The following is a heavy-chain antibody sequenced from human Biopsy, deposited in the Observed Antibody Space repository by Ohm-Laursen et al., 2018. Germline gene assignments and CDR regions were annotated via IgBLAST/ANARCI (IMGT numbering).Heavy chain of an antibody. J-gene: IGHJ5*02. D-gene: IGHD2-2*01. Sequence: SDTLSLTCCVSGYSMSTYYWSWIRQPPGKGLEWIGYIYYSGSTNYNPSLKSRVTISVDMSKNQFSLKLTSVAAADTAVYYCARHRGGMPSSGNWFDHWGQGTLVTVSS. CDR2: IYYSGST. CDR3: ARHRGGMPSSGNWFDH. V-gene: IGHV4-59*08. CDR1: GYSMSTYY.